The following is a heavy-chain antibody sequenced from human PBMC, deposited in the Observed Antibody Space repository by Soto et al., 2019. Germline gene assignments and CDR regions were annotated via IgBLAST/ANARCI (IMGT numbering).Heavy chain of an antibody. CDR1: GYSFTTYW. D-gene: IGHD3-10*01. CDR3: ARVIRGVITIDT. J-gene: IGHJ5*02. V-gene: IGHV5-51*01. Sequence: GESLKISCKGSGYSFTTYWIAWVRQMPGKGLEWMGIIYPDDSDTRYSPSFQGQVTISVDKSISTAYLQWSSLKASDTAMYYCARVIRGVITIDTWGQGTLVTVSS. CDR2: IYPDDSDT.